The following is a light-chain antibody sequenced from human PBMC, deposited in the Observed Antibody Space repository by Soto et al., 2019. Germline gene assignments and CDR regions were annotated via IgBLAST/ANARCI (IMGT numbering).Light chain of an antibody. CDR3: QSFDSSLSAYV. CDR2: NVN. J-gene: IGLJ1*01. V-gene: IGLV2-11*01. Sequence: QSVLIQPPSVSGSPGQSVTISCTGTSSDVGSYDYVSWYQQHPGTVPKPMIYNVNTQPSGVPDRFSGSKSGTSASLAITGLQAEDEADYYCQSFDSSLSAYVFGTGTQLTVL. CDR1: SSDVGSYDY.